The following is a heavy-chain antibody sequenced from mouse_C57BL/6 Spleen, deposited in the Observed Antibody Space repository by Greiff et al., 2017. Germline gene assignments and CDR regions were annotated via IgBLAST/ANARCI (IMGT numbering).Heavy chain of an antibody. V-gene: IGHV5-17*01. Sequence: EVKLVESGGGLVKPGGSLKLSCAASGFTFSDYGMHWVRQAPEKGLEWVAYISSGSSTIYYADTVKGRFTISRDNAKNTLFLQMTSLRSEDTAMYYCARSYDYDDAMDYWGQGTSVTVSS. D-gene: IGHD2-4*01. CDR1: GFTFSDYG. J-gene: IGHJ4*01. CDR3: ARSYDYDDAMDY. CDR2: ISSGSSTI.